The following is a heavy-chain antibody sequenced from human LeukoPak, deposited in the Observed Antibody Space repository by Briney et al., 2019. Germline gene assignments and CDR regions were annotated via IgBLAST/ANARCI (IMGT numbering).Heavy chain of an antibody. CDR3: AKDRSHYYGSGSYHDY. CDR2: ISGSGGST. CDR1: GFTFSSYG. D-gene: IGHD3-10*01. J-gene: IGHJ4*02. V-gene: IGHV3-23*01. Sequence: GGSLRLSCAASGFTFSSYGMSWVRQAPGKGLEWVSAISGSGGSTYYADSVKGRFTISRDNSKNTLYLQMNSLRAEDTAVYYCAKDRSHYYGSGSYHDYWGQGTLVTVSS.